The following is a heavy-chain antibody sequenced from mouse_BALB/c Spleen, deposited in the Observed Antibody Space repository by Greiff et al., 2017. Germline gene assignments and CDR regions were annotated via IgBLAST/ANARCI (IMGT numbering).Heavy chain of an antibody. V-gene: IGHV5-4*02. Sequence: EVKLVESGGGLVKPGGSLTLSCAASGFTFSDYYMYWVRQTPEKRLEWVATISDGGSYTYYPDSVKGRFTISRDNAKNNLYLQMSSLKSEDTAMYYCARDKDTTVGFAYWGQGTLVTVSA. CDR3: ARDKDTTVGFAY. CDR1: GFTFSDYY. CDR2: ISDGGSYT. D-gene: IGHD1-1*01. J-gene: IGHJ3*01.